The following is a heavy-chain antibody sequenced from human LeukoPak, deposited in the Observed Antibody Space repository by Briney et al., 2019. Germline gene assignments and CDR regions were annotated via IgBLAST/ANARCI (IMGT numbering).Heavy chain of an antibody. CDR2: IIPIFGTA. V-gene: IGHV1-69*06. CDR1: GGTFSSYA. CDR3: ARGHEITVTTAPLHYYYYYMDV. Sequence: GASVKVSCKASGGTFSSYAISWVRQAPGQGLEWMGGIIPIFGTANYAQKFQGRVTITADKSTSTAYMELSSLRSEDTAVYYCARGHEITVTTAPLHYYYYYMDVWGKGTTVTVSS. D-gene: IGHD4-11*01. J-gene: IGHJ6*03.